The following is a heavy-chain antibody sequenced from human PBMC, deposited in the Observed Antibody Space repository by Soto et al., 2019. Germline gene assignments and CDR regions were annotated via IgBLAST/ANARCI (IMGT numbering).Heavy chain of an antibody. CDR1: GGSISSVGYS. V-gene: IGHV4-30-2*01. CDR3: ARVPGP. J-gene: IGHJ5*02. CDR2: IYHIGXX. Sequence: SETLSLTGAVSGGSISSVGYSWSWIRQPPGKCLEWMCYIYHIGXXXYNPSLNXXVTISVDSSKXKISLXLRSVTAADTAVYYCARVPGPWRQGTLVTVSS.